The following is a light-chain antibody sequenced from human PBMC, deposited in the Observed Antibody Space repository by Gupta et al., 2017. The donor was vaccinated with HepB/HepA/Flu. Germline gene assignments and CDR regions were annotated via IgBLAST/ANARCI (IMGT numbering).Light chain of an antibody. V-gene: IGLV2-14*03. CDR1: SSDVGGYDC. Sequence: QSALTQPASVSGSPGQSIPVSCTGTSSDVGGYDCVSWYQQHPGKAPKLMIYDVSNRPSGVSDRFSGSKSGNTASLTISGLQPEDEADYYCSSYTSSSTVVFGGGTKLTVL. CDR2: DVS. J-gene: IGLJ2*01. CDR3: SSYTSSSTVV.